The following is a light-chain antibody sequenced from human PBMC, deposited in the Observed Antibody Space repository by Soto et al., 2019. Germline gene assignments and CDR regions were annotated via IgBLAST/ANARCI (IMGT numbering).Light chain of an antibody. V-gene: IGKV3-15*01. Sequence: IVMTHSPATLSVSPGVRATLSCSASQNVNYNLAWYQQKPGQAPSLLIHDASIRATAVPDRFSGSGSGTEFPLHISRLQSEDFAVYYCQQYNNLPRTFGQGTKVQIK. CDR3: QQYNNLPRT. CDR2: DAS. J-gene: IGKJ1*01. CDR1: QNVNYN.